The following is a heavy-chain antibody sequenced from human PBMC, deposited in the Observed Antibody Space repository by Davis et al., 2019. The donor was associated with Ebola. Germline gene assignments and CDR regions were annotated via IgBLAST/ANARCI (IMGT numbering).Heavy chain of an antibody. J-gene: IGHJ6*04. CDR2: ISGSGGST. Sequence: GESLKISCAASGFTFSSYVMSWVRRAPGKGLEWVSAISGSGGSTYYADSVKGRFTISRDNSKKTLYLQMNSLRAEDTAVYYCAKSGLSFGVVKYHYGMDVWGKGTTVTVSS. D-gene: IGHD3-3*01. CDR3: AKSGLSFGVVKYHYGMDV. CDR1: GFTFSSYV. V-gene: IGHV3-23*01.